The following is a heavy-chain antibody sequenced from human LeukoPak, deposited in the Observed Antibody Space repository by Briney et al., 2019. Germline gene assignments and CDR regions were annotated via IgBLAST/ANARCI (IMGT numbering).Heavy chain of an antibody. Sequence: GGSLRLSCAASGFTFSSYWISWVRQAPGKGLEWVAHMKQDGSEKYYGDSVRGRFTISRDNARNSVYLQMNSLRAEDTAVYYCAREARYGSGRLNDAFDIWGQGTMVTVPS. V-gene: IGHV3-7*01. CDR1: GFTFSSYW. D-gene: IGHD3-10*01. J-gene: IGHJ3*02. CDR3: AREARYGSGRLNDAFDI. CDR2: MKQDGSEK.